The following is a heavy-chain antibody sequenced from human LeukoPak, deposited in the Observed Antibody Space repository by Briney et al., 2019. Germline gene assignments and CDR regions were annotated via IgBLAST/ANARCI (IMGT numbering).Heavy chain of an antibody. CDR1: GGSISSGDYY. CDR3: ASQIAARGGWYYFDY. CDR2: IYYSGST. J-gene: IGHJ4*02. Sequence: PQTLSLTCTVSGGSISSGDYYWSWIRQPPGKGLEWFGYIYYSGSTYYYPSLKSRVTMSVDTSKNQFSLKLSSVTAADTAVYYCASQIAARGGWYYFDYWGQGTLVTVSS. V-gene: IGHV4-30-4*08. D-gene: IGHD6-6*01.